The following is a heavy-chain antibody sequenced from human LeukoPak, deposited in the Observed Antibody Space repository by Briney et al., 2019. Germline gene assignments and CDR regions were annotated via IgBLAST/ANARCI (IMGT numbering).Heavy chain of an antibody. CDR3: ARDTDDFQGLDI. Sequence: GGSLRLSCAASGFSFSGYEMNWVRQAPGKGLEWVSYISTSGITIYYADSVKGRFTISRASTENSLYLQMNSLRVEDTAVYYCARDTDDFQGLDIWGQGTVVTVSS. CDR2: ISTSGITI. CDR1: GFSFSGYE. J-gene: IGHJ3*02. D-gene: IGHD3-3*01. V-gene: IGHV3-48*03.